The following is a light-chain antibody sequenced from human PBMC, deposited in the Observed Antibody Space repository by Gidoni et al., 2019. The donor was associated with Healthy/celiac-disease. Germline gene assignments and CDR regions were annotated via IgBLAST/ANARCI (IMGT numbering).Light chain of an antibody. CDR3: QQSYSTPIT. V-gene: IGKV1-39*01. Sequence: DIQMTQSPSSLSASVADRVTITCRASQSISSYLNWYQQKPGKAPKLLIYAASSLQSGVPSRFSGSGSGTDFTLTISSLQPEEFATYYCQQSYSTPITFGQGTRLEIK. J-gene: IGKJ5*01. CDR1: QSISSY. CDR2: AAS.